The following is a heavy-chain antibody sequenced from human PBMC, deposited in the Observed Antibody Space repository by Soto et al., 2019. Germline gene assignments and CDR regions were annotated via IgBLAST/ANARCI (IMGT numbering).Heavy chain of an antibody. CDR3: ARVQTDIVVVLAFDI. D-gene: IGHD2-2*01. J-gene: IGHJ3*02. V-gene: IGHV4-31*03. CDR1: GGSINSGRYY. Sequence: QVQLQESGPGLVKASQTLSLTCTVSGGSINSGRYYWSWIRQHPGKGLEWIGYIYYSGITDYNPSLKSRVTMSVDTSKSQFSLNLSSVTAADTAVYYCARVQTDIVVVLAFDIWGQGTMVTVSS. CDR2: IYYSGIT.